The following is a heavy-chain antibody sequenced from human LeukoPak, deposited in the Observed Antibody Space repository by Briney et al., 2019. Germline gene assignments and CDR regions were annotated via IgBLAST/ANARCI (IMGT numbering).Heavy chain of an antibody. CDR3: ARRYYYDSSGYYYSSYYFDY. V-gene: IGHV5-51*01. CDR2: IYPGDSDT. J-gene: IGHJ4*02. Sequence: GESLKISCKGSGYSFTSYWIGWVRQMPGKGLEWMGIIYPGDSDTRYSPSFQGQVTISADKSITTASLQWSSLKASDTAMYYCARRYYYDSSGYYYSSYYFDYWGQGTLVTVSS. CDR1: GYSFTSYW. D-gene: IGHD3-22*01.